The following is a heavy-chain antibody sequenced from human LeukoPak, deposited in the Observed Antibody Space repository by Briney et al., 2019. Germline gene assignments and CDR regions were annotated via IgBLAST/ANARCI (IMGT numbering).Heavy chain of an antibody. V-gene: IGHV5-51*01. D-gene: IGHD7-27*01. J-gene: IGHJ4*02. Sequence: GGSLKISCKVSGYSFTNYGIGWVPQMPGKGLEWMGIIYPFDSESRYSPSFQGQVTISADKSITTAYLRWSSLKASDTAMYYCARPNWARRYFDYWGQGTLVTVSS. CDR3: ARPNWARRYFDY. CDR1: GYSFTNYG. CDR2: IYPFDSES.